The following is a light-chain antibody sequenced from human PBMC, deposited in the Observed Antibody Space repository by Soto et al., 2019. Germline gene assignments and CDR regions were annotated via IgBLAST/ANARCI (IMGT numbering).Light chain of an antibody. V-gene: IGKV2-24*01. CDR3: MQATQPDT. CDR1: QRLVHSDGNTY. J-gene: IGKJ2*01. Sequence: DFVMTQTPLSSPVTLGQPASISCRSSQRLVHSDGNTYLSWLHQRPGQPPRLLIYMISNRFSGVPDRFSGSGAGTDFTLKISRVEAEDGGVYYCMQATQPDTFGQGTKLEIK. CDR2: MIS.